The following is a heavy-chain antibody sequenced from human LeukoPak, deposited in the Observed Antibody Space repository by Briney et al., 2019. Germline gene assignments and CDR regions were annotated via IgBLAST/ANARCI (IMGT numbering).Heavy chain of an antibody. Sequence: GGSLRLSCAASGFTFSSYAMSWVRQAPGKGLEWVASIKLDGIAKYHADSVRGRFTISRDNAKKSVYLQMNSLRADDTAVYYCSWSGEADWGQGTLVTVSS. V-gene: IGHV3-7*01. CDR1: GFTFSSYA. D-gene: IGHD3-3*01. CDR2: IKLDGIAK. J-gene: IGHJ4*02. CDR3: SWSGEAD.